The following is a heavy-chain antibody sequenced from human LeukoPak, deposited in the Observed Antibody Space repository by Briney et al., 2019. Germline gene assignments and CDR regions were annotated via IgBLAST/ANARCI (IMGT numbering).Heavy chain of an antibody. J-gene: IGHJ6*04. D-gene: IGHD2-15*01. CDR1: GGTFSSYA. V-gene: IGHV1-69*06. CDR3: ARDSLRRGRRLGGYYYGMDV. CDR2: IIPIFGTA. Sequence: ASVKVSCKASGGTFSSYAISWVRQAPGQGLGWMGGIIPIFGTANYAQKFQGRVTITADKSTSTAYMELSSLRSEDTAVYYCARDSLRRGRRLGGYYYGMDVWGKGTTVTVSS.